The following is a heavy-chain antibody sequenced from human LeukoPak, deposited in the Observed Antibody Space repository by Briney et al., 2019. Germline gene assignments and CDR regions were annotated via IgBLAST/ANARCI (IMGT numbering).Heavy chain of an antibody. CDR3: ARRVIVGGLDY. V-gene: IGHV3-48*03. J-gene: IGHJ4*02. CDR2: ISRSGSAI. D-gene: IGHD3-22*01. CDR1: GFTSSRYE. Sequence: PGGSLRLSCAASGFTSSRYEMNTVRQAPGKGLGWVSYISRSGSAIYYADTVKGRFTVSRDNAKNSLHLQMNSLAAEDTAVYYCARRVIVGGLDYWGQGTLVTVSS.